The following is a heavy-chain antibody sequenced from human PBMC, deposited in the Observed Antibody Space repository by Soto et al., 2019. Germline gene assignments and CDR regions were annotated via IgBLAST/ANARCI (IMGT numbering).Heavy chain of an antibody. V-gene: IGHV3-30*18. CDR3: AKDLMVRGDYYYYGMDV. Sequence: PGGSLRLSCAASGFTFSSYGMHWVRQAPGKGLEGVAVISYGGSNKYYPDSVKGRFTISRDNSKNTLYLQMNSMRAEDTAVYYCAKDLMVRGDYYYYGMDVWGQGTTVTV. CDR1: GFTFSSYG. J-gene: IGHJ6*02. D-gene: IGHD3-10*01. CDR2: ISYGGSNK.